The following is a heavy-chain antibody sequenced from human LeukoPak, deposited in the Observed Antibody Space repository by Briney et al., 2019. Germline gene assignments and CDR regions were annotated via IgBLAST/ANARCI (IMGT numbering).Heavy chain of an antibody. D-gene: IGHD3-3*01. CDR2: IYYSGSS. CDR1: GGSISSSTYY. J-gene: IGHJ4*02. CDR3: ARGGPLRFLEWLPLNFDY. V-gene: IGHV4-39*07. Sequence: SETLSLTCTVSGGSISSSTYYWGWIRRPPGKGLEWIGSIYYSGSSYYNPSLKSRVTISVDTSKNHFSLNLSSVTAADTAVYYCARGGPLRFLEWLPLNFDYWGQGTLVTVSS.